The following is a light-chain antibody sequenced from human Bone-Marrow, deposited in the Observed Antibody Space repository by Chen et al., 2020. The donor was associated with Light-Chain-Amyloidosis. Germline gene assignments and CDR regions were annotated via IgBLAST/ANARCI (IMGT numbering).Light chain of an antibody. CDR2: GSS. V-gene: IGKV3-20*01. CDR3: QQYGTSPLT. Sequence: EIVLTQSPGNLSLSPGEGANLSCRASQNISSNYLTWYQQKFGQAPRLLIYGSSSMATGIPDRFTGSVSGTDFTLTINRLEPEDFAMYYCQQYGTSPLTFGGGTKVEIK. J-gene: IGKJ4*01. CDR1: QNISSNY.